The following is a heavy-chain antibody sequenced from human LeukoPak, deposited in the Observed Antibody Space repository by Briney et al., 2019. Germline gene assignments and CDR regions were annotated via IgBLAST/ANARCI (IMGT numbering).Heavy chain of an antibody. CDR2: ISSSSSTI. J-gene: IGHJ4*02. CDR1: GFTFSSYS. CDR3: ARDGDWGSFDY. V-gene: IGHV3-48*01. Sequence: PGGSLTLSCAASGFTFSSYSMNWVRQAQGKGLEWVSYISSSSSTIYYADSVKGRFTISRDNAKNTLYLQMNSLRAEDTAVYYCARDGDWGSFDYWGQGTLVTVSS. D-gene: IGHD7-27*01.